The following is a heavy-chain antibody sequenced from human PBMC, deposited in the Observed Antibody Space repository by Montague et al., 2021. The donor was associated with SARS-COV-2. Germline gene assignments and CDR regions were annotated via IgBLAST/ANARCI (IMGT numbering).Heavy chain of an antibody. CDR2: IHYSGST. J-gene: IGHJ5*02. CDR1: GGSIRSENYY. Sequence: TLSLTCTVSGGSIRSENYYWSWIRQHPGKSLEWIGYIHYSGSTDYNPSLNSRVSISVDTSKNQFSLKLRSVTAADTAVYYCARLSSDIGGYFWFDPWGQGTLVSVSS. CDR3: ARLSSDIGGYFWFDP. V-gene: IGHV4-31*03. D-gene: IGHD1-26*01.